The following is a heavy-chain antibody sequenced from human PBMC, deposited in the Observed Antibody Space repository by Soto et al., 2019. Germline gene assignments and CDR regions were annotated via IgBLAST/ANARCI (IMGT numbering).Heavy chain of an antibody. CDR2: IYYSGST. V-gene: IGHV4-59*08. J-gene: IGHJ4*02. CDR1: GFYISSYY. CDR3: ARHHDS. Sequence: SETLSLTCTVSGFYISSYYWSWIRQPPGKGLEWIGYIYYSGSTNYNPSLKSRVTISVDTSKNQFSLKLSSVTAADTAVYYCARHHDSWGQGTLVTAPQ.